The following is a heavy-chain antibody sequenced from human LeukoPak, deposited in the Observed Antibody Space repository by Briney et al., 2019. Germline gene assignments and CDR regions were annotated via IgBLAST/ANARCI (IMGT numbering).Heavy chain of an antibody. V-gene: IGHV1-2*02. Sequence: ASVKVSCKGSGYTFTAYYLHWVRQAPGQGLEWVGWIDSKNGDTKYAQKFQSRLTITRDTSIGIAYMELRSLTSDDTAVYYCASAAYCSGSRFSVQMVASWGQGTPVTVSS. D-gene: IGHD2-15*01. CDR1: GYTFTAYY. CDR2: IDSKNGDT. CDR3: ASAAYCSGSRFSVQMVAS. J-gene: IGHJ5*02.